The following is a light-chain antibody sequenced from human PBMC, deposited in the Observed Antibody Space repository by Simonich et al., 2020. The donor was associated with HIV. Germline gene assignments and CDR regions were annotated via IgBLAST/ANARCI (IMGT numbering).Light chain of an antibody. V-gene: IGLV1-44*01. CDR2: SNN. CDR1: SSNIGGNT. CDR3: AAWDDSLNGWV. Sequence: QSVLTQPPSASGTPGQRVTISCSGSSSNIGGNTVNWYQQLPGTAPKLLIHSNNQRPSGVPDRFSGSKSGTSASLAISGLQSEDEADYYCAAWDDSLNGWVFGGGTKLTVL. J-gene: IGLJ3*02.